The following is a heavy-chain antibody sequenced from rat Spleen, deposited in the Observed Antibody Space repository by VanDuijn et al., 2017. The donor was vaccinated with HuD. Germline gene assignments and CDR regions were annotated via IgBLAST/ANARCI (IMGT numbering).Heavy chain of an antibody. CDR2: IIYDGSRT. CDR1: GFTFSDYG. D-gene: IGHD1-12*01. CDR3: TTDAFTFMSVTFDY. V-gene: IGHV5S10*01. J-gene: IGHJ2*01. Sequence: EVQLVESGGGLVQPGKSLKLSCAASGFTFSDYGMAWVRQSPKKGLEWVATIIYDGSRTYYRDSVKGRFTISRDNTKSTLYLQMDSLRSEDTATYYCTTDAFTFMSVTFDYCGQVVMVTVSS.